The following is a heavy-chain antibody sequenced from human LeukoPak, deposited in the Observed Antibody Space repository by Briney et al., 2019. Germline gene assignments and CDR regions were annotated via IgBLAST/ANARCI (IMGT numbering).Heavy chain of an antibody. Sequence: GRSLRLSCAASGFTFSTYAMHWVRQAPGKGLEWVAVISYDGSSKYYADSVKGRFTISRDNSKNTLYLQMNSLRAEDTAVYYCARGGYGDYTPRYDAFDIWGQGTMVTVSS. CDR2: ISYDGSSK. CDR1: GFTFSTYA. J-gene: IGHJ3*02. CDR3: ARGGYGDYTPRYDAFDI. V-gene: IGHV3-30*04. D-gene: IGHD4-17*01.